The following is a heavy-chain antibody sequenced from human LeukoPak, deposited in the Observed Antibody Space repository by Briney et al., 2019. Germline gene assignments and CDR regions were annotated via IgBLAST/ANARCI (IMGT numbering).Heavy chain of an antibody. J-gene: IGHJ6*02. V-gene: IGHV3-7*03. CDR3: ARVIPTGKCGMDV. CDR2: IKQDGSEK. D-gene: IGHD1-14*01. CDR1: GFTFSSYW. Sequence: GGSLRLSCAASGFTFSSYWMSWVRQAPGKGLEWVANIKQDGSEKYYVDSVKGRFTISKDNAKNSLYLQMNSLRSEDTAVYYCARVIPTGKCGMDVWGQGTTVTVSS.